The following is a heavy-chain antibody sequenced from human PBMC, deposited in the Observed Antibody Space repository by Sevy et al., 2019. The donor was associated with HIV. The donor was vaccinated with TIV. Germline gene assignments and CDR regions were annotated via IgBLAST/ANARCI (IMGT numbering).Heavy chain of an antibody. J-gene: IGHJ4*02. D-gene: IGHD3-10*02. Sequence: GGSLRLSCAASGFTFSSYAMTWVRRAPVKGLEWVSTLSFGCGKINYADSVKGRFTISRDNSKNTLYLQMNSLRAEDTAVYYCAREGCSKPHDYWGQGTLVTVSS. V-gene: IGHV3-23*01. CDR3: AREGCSKPHDY. CDR1: GFTFSSYA. CDR2: LSFGCGKI.